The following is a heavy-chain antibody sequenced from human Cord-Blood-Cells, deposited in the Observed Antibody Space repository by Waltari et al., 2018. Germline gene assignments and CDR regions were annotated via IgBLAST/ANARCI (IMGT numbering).Heavy chain of an antibody. CDR3: ARGTGSHWYFDL. J-gene: IGHJ2*01. CDR2: TYYRSKWYN. Sequence: QLQLQQSAPGLVTPSQPLSLTCAISGASVSTNRASWNWIRQSTSRGLEWLGRTYYRSKWYNDYAVSVKSRITSNPDTSKNQFSLQLNSGTPEDTAVYYCARGTGSHWYFDLLGRGTLVTVSS. D-gene: IGHD3-10*01. CDR1: GASVSTNRAS. V-gene: IGHV6-1*02.